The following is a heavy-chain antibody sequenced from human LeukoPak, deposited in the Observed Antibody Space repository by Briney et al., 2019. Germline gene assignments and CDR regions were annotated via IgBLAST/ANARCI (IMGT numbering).Heavy chain of an antibody. CDR2: IDPSDSYT. V-gene: IGHV5-10-1*01. Sequence: GESLKISCQGSGFTFSSYWITWVRQMAGKGLEWMGRIDPSDSYTNYSPSFEGHVTISIDRSTTTAYLQWSSLKASDTAVYYCARRDTTGFEDQSAYYGLDVWGQGTTVIVSS. CDR3: ARRDTTGFEDQSAYYGLDV. D-gene: IGHD5-12*01. J-gene: IGHJ6*02. CDR1: GFTFSSYW.